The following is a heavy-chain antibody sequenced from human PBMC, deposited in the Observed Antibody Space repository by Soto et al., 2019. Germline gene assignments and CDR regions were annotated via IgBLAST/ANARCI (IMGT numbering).Heavy chain of an antibody. CDR2: LKFDGSEK. Sequence: PGGSLRLSCAASGFIFSDYWMSWVRQAPGKGPEWVANLKFDGSEKQYVDSVRGRFTISRDNSRNSLFLQMNSLRAGDTAVYYCVKDGGYCSSSTCYSPRNHYFDSWGQGTLVTDSS. D-gene: IGHD2-2*01. J-gene: IGHJ4*02. V-gene: IGHV3-7*03. CDR1: GFIFSDYW. CDR3: VKDGGYCSSSTCYSPRNHYFDS.